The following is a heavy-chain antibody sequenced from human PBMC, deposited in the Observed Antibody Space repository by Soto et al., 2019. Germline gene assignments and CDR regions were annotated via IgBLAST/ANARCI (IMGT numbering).Heavy chain of an antibody. D-gene: IGHD4-4*01. J-gene: IGHJ4*02. V-gene: IGHV4-30-2*01. CDR3: ARVMTTVTTLDS. Sequence: QLQLQESGSGLVKPSQTLSLTCAGSGGPISSGGYSWSWIWQPPGKGLEWVGYIYNSGSTDYNPALKSRVTISVDRSKNQFSLKLSSVTAADTAVYYCARVMTTVTTLDSWGQGTLVTVSS. CDR2: IYNSGST. CDR1: GGPISSGGYS.